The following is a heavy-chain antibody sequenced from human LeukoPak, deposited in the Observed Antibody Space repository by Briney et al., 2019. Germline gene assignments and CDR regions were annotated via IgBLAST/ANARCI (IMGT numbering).Heavy chain of an antibody. CDR1: GDSISSYY. Sequence: SETLSLTCTVSGDSISSYYWSWLRQPPGKGLEWLGYIYTSGGTIYIPSLKGRVTISIDTSKNQFSLKLSSVTAADSAVYYCARLTRLSTSPDRYYLDYWGQGTLVTVSS. J-gene: IGHJ4*02. V-gene: IGHV4-4*09. D-gene: IGHD6-6*01. CDR2: IYTSGGT. CDR3: ARLTRLSTSPDRYYLDY.